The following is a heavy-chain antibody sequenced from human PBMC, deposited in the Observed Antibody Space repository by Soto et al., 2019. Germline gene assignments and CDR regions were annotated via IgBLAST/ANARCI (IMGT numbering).Heavy chain of an antibody. CDR2: ISAYNGNT. CDR3: ARDNYYDSSGYSDDAFDI. V-gene: IGHV1-18*01. CDR1: GYTFTSYG. J-gene: IGHJ3*02. D-gene: IGHD3-22*01. Sequence: QVQLVQPGAEVKKPGASVKVSCKASGYTFTSYGISWVRQAPGQGLEWMGWISAYNGNTNYAQKLQGRVTMTTDTSTSTAYMELRSLRSDDTAVYYCARDNYYDSSGYSDDAFDIWGQGTMVTVSS.